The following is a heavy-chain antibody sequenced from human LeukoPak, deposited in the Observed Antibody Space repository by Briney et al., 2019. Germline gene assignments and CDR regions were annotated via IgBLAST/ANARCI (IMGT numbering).Heavy chain of an antibody. CDR3: AKDVSFRRGHNFDASDL. D-gene: IGHD5-24*01. Sequence: PGGSLRLSCIASGFKFADAPMHWVRQPPGKGLEWIALITGGSTDSYYSDSVKGRFTISRDDSSNTLYLQLNSLRSEDTALYFCAKDVSFRRGHNFDASDLWGLGTMVIVSS. CDR2: ITGGSTDS. V-gene: IGHV3-43*01. J-gene: IGHJ3*01. CDR1: GFKFADAP.